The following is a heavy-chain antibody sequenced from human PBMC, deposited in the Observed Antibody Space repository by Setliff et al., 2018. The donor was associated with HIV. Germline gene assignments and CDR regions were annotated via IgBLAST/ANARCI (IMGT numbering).Heavy chain of an antibody. Sequence: GESLKISCAASGFTFTDYPMHWVRQSPGRGLEWLAVISSDGSDKYVADSVKGRFTISTDTSKNTLHLQMNSLRVDDAAVYFCARGSADRVFGGVQLVAIFDSWGQGTQVTVSS. V-gene: IGHV3-30*04. D-gene: IGHD3-16*01. J-gene: IGHJ4*02. CDR3: ARGSADRVFGGVQLVAIFDS. CDR2: ISSDGSDK. CDR1: GFTFTDYP.